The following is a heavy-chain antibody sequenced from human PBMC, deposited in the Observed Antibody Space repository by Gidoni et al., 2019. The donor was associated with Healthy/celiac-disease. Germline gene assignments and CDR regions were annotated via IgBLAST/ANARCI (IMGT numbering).Heavy chain of an antibody. CDR1: GFTFDDYA. CDR2: ISWNSGSI. Sequence: EVQLVESGGGLVQPGRSLRLSCAASGFTFDDYAMHWVRQAPGKGLEWVSGISWNSGSIGYADSVKGRFTISRDNAKNSLYLQMNSLRAEDTALYYCAKELDSGYDYGAIWFDPLGPGNPGHRLL. CDR3: AKELDSGYDYGAIWFDP. J-gene: IGHJ5*02. V-gene: IGHV3-9*01. D-gene: IGHD5-12*01.